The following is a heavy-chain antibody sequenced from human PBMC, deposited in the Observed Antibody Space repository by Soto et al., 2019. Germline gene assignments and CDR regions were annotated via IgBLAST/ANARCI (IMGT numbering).Heavy chain of an antibody. Sequence: ASVKVSCKASGYTFTSYYMHWVRQAPGQGLEWMGIINPSGGSTSYAQKFQGRVTMTRDTSTGTVYMELSSLRSEDTAVYYCAKDIVLMVYATKAYFDYWGQGTLVTVSS. V-gene: IGHV1-46*01. D-gene: IGHD2-8*01. CDR2: INPSGGST. CDR1: GYTFTSYY. J-gene: IGHJ4*02. CDR3: AKDIVLMVYATKAYFDY.